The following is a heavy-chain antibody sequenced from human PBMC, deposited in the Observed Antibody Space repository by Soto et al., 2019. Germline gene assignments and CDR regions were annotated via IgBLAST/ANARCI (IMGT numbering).Heavy chain of an antibody. D-gene: IGHD2-15*01. V-gene: IGHV1-69*06. CDR2: IIPLFGTT. CDR3: ASREGVAGPATYISPGYYFDC. J-gene: IGHJ4*02. Sequence: QVQLVQSGAEVKKTGSSVKVSCRASGGTFSKFVVSWVRQAPGQGLEWMVGIIPLFGTTNYAQKFQGRVTITADKSTTTAYMELSSLRSDDTAVYYCASREGVAGPATYISPGYYFDCWGQGTLVTVAS. CDR1: GGTFSKFV.